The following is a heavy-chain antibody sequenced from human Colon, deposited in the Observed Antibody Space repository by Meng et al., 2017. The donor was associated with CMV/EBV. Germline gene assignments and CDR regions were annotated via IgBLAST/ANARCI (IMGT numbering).Heavy chain of an antibody. Sequence: GESLKISCAASGFTFSSYSMNWVRQAPGKGLEWVSSISSSSSYIYYADSVKGRFTISRDNAKNSLYLQMNSLRAEDTAVYYCARDHPSGYYYAFDYWGQGTLVTVSS. J-gene: IGHJ4*02. V-gene: IGHV3-21*01. D-gene: IGHD3-22*01. CDR1: GFTFSSYS. CDR3: ARDHPSGYYYAFDY. CDR2: ISSSSSYI.